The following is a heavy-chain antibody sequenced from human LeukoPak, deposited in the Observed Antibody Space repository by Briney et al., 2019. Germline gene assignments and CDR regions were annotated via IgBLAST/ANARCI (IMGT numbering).Heavy chain of an antibody. CDR1: GGSISSSSYY. Sequence: PSETLSLTCTVSGGSISSSSYYWGWIRQPPGKGLEWIGSIYYSGSTYYNPSLKSRVTISVDTSKNQFSLKLSSVTAADTAVYYCARVPNEAHIVVVTANYYFDYWGQGTLVTVSS. D-gene: IGHD2-21*02. CDR3: ARVPNEAHIVVVTANYYFDY. V-gene: IGHV4-39*07. CDR2: IYYSGST. J-gene: IGHJ4*02.